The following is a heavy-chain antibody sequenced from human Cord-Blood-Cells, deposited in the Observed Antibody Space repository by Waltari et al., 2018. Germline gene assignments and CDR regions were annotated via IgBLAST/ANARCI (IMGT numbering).Heavy chain of an antibody. V-gene: IGHV1-3*01. Sequence: QVQLVQSGAEVKKPGASVKVSCKASGYTFTSYAMHWVRQAPGQRLEWMGWINAGNGNTKYSQKCQGRVTITRDTSASTAYMELSSLRSEDTAVYYCARDGSSSWYYFDYWGQGTLVTVSS. CDR1: GYTFTSYA. CDR3: ARDGSSSWYYFDY. CDR2: INAGNGNT. D-gene: IGHD6-13*01. J-gene: IGHJ4*02.